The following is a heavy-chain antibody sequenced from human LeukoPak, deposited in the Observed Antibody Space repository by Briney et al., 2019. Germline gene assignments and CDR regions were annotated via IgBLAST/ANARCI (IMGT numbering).Heavy chain of an antibody. Sequence: ASVKVSCKASGYTFTSYGISWVRQAPGQGLEWMGWISAYNGNTNYAQRLQGRVTMTTDTSTSTAYMELRSLRSDDTAVYYCARSSSVTIPGYYFDYWGQGTLVTVSS. D-gene: IGHD2-21*01. CDR1: GYTFTSYG. J-gene: IGHJ4*02. CDR3: ARSSSVTIPGYYFDY. CDR2: ISAYNGNT. V-gene: IGHV1-18*01.